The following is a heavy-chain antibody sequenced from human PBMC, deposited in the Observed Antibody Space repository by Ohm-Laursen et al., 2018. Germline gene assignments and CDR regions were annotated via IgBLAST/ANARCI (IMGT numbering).Heavy chain of an antibody. D-gene: IGHD3-3*01. CDR2: IWYDGSNK. V-gene: IGHV3-33*01. CDR1: GFTFSSYG. Sequence: SLRLSCAASGFTFSSYGMHWVRQAPGKGLEWVAVIWYDGSNKYYADSVKGRFTISRDNSKNTLYLQMNSLRAEDTAVYYCARDVYIGADCYYYGMDVWGQGTTVTVSS. CDR3: ARDVYIGADCYYYGMDV. J-gene: IGHJ6*02.